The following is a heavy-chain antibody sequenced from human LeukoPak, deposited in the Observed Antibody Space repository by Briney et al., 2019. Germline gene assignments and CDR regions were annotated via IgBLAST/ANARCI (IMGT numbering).Heavy chain of an antibody. CDR1: GFTFTTFW. CDR3: ARATRSGDY. V-gene: IGHV3-7*04. Sequence: GGSLRLSCAASGFTFTTFWMSWVRQAPGRGLEWVAIINQDGSDKVYVDSVKGRFTISRDNPKNSLFLQLNSLRAEDTAVYYCARATRSGDYWGQGTLVTVSS. J-gene: IGHJ4*02. CDR2: INQDGSDK.